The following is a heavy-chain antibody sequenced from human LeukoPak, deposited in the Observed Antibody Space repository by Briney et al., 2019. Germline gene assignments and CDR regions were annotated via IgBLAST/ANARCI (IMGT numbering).Heavy chain of an antibody. V-gene: IGHV3-21*01. J-gene: IGHJ4*02. CDR2: ISSSSSSYI. CDR3: ASYGSRITGTTYPRYFDY. Sequence: KPGGSLRLSCAASGFTFSSYSMNWVRQAPGKGLEWVSSISSSSSSYIYYADSVKGRFTISRDNAKNSLYLQMNSLRAEDTAVYYCASYGSRITGTTYPRYFDYWGQGTLVTVSS. CDR1: GFTFSSYS. D-gene: IGHD1-20*01.